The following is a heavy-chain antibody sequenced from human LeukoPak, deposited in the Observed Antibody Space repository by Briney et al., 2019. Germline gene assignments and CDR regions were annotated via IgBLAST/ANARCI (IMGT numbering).Heavy chain of an antibody. CDR2: ISWNGGSL. CDR3: AKDVEWFSYGMDV. D-gene: IGHD3-9*01. J-gene: IGHJ6*02. CDR1: GFTFDDYA. V-gene: IGHV3-9*01. Sequence: GRSLRLSCAASGFTFDDYAMHWVRQAPGKGLEWVSAISWNGGSLDYADSVKGRFTIPRDNAKNSLYLQMNSLRPEDTALYYCAKDVEWFSYGMDVWGQGTTVTVSS.